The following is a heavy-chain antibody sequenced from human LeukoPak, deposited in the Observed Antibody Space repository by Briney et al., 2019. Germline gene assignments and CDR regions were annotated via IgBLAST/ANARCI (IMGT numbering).Heavy chain of an antibody. CDR2: INPNSGGT. Sequence: ASVKVSCKASGYTFTGYYMHWVRQAPGQGLEWMGRINPNSGGTNYAQKFQGRVTMTRDTSISTAYMELSRLRSDDTAVYYCARNLNRDGYNYAIDYWGQGTLVTVSS. D-gene: IGHD5-24*01. CDR1: GYTFTGYY. V-gene: IGHV1-2*06. J-gene: IGHJ4*02. CDR3: ARNLNRDGYNYAIDY.